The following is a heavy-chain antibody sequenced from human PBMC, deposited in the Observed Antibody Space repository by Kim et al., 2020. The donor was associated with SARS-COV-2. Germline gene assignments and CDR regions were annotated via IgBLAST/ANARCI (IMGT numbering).Heavy chain of an antibody. Sequence: GGSLRLSCAASGFTFSSYAMSWVRQAPGKGLEWVSVIYSGGSSTYYADSVKGRFTISRDNSKNTLYLQMNSLRAEDTAVYYCAKEGGSILWWWGQGTLVTVSS. J-gene: IGHJ4*02. CDR3: AKEGGSILWW. CDR2: IYSGGSST. CDR1: GFTFSSYA. D-gene: IGHD2-21*01. V-gene: IGHV3-23*03.